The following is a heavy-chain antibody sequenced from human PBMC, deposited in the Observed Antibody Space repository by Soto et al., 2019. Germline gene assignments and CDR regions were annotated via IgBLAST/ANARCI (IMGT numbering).Heavy chain of an antibody. CDR2: ISYDGSNK. CDR1: GFTFSSYA. D-gene: IGHD3-3*01. Sequence: QVQLVESGGGVVQPGRSLRLSCAASGFTFSSYAMHWVRQAPGKGLEWVAVISYDGSNKYYADSVKGRFTISRDNFKNRLYLQWNVRRAEATVGFYWAGDERRFSWGYGMDVWGHGTRVPVSS. J-gene: IGHJ6*01. V-gene: IGHV3-30-3*01. CDR3: AGDERRFSWGYGMDV.